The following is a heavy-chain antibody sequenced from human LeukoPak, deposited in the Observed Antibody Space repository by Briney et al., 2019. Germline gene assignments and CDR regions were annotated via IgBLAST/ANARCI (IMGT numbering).Heavy chain of an antibody. Sequence: SETLSLTCAVYGGSFSGYYWSWIRQPPGKGLEWIGEINHSGSTNYNPSLKSRVTISVDTSKNQFSLKLSSVTAADTAVYYCARDWVVPAASDYWGQGTLVTVSS. V-gene: IGHV4-34*01. CDR2: INHSGST. CDR1: GGSFSGYY. D-gene: IGHD2-2*01. J-gene: IGHJ4*02. CDR3: ARDWVVPAASDY.